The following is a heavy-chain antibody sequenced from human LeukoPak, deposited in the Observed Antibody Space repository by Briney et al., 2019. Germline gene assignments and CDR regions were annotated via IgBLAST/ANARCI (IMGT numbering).Heavy chain of an antibody. Sequence: PGGSLRLSCAASGFSFSSFAMSWVRQAPGKGLEWVSAISGSGGSTYYADSVKGRFTISRDDSKNTLSLQMNSLRAEDTAVYYCARESGYSYGLAGFFDYWGQGTLVTVSS. J-gene: IGHJ4*02. CDR1: GFSFSSFA. D-gene: IGHD5-18*01. CDR2: ISGSGGST. V-gene: IGHV3-23*01. CDR3: ARESGYSYGLAGFFDY.